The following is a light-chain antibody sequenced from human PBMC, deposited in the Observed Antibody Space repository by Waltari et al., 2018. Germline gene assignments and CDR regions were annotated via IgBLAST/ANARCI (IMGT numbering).Light chain of an antibody. CDR2: GAS. V-gene: IGKV3-15*01. Sequence: EIVMTQSPATLSVSPGERATLSCKASQSVITNLAWYQQKPGQPPRLLIYGASARATGIPDRFSGSGFGTEFTLAISSLQSEDSAIYYCQQYNNWPRTFGQGTKLEIK. J-gene: IGKJ2*01. CDR1: QSVITN. CDR3: QQYNNWPRT.